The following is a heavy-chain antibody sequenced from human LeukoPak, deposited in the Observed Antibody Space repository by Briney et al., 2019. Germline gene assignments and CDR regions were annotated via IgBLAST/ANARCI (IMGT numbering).Heavy chain of an antibody. CDR2: IGDSGDNI. CDR3: AKDPPASGRYFDWFYFDY. CDR1: GFTFSSYG. Sequence: GGSLRLSCAASGFTFSSYGMSWVRQAPGKGLEWVSAIGDSGDNIYYADSVKGRFTISRDNSKNTLYLQMNSLRAEDTAVYYCAKDPPASGRYFDWFYFDYWGQGTLVTVSS. J-gene: IGHJ4*02. V-gene: IGHV3-23*01. D-gene: IGHD3-9*01.